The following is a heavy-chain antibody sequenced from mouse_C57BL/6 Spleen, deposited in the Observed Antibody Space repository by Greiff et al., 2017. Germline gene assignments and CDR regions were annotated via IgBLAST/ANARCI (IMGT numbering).Heavy chain of an antibody. J-gene: IGHJ4*01. CDR2: IYPGDGGT. D-gene: IGHD1-1*01. Sequence: QVQLKQSGPELVKPGASVKISCKASGYAFSSSWMNWVKQRAGQGLEWIGRIYPGDGGTNYNGKFKGKATLTADKSSSTAYMQLSSLTSEDSAVYCCALAVVAPYAMDYWGQGTSVTVSS. CDR1: GYAFSSSW. CDR3: ALAVVAPYAMDY. V-gene: IGHV1-82*01.